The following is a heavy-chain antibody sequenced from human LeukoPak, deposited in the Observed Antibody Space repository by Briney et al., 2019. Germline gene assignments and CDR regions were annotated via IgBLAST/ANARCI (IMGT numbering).Heavy chain of an antibody. V-gene: IGHV3-73*01. CDR2: IRSKTNSYAA. D-gene: IGHD3-10*01. Sequence: GGSLRLSCAASGFTFSGSAMHWVRQASGKGLEWVGRIRSKTNSYAAAYAASVKGRFTISRDDSKNTAYLQMNSLKTEDTAVYYCAREGLNMFRGVIPKEAWGWFDPWGQGTLVTVSS. CDR1: GFTFSGSA. CDR3: AREGLNMFRGVIPKEAWGWFDP. J-gene: IGHJ5*02.